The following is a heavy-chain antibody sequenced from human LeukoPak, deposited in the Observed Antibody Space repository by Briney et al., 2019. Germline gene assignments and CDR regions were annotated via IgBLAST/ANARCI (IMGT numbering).Heavy chain of an antibody. V-gene: IGHV3-7*03. D-gene: IGHD6-19*01. CDR1: GFTFSSYW. CDR2: MKQDGSEK. Sequence: PGGSLRLSCAASGFTFSSYWMSWVRQAPGKGLEWVANMKQDGSEKYYVDSVKGRFTISRDNAKNSLYLQMNSLRAEDTAVYYCARGGSSGWLGYYYYGMDVWGQGTTVTVSS. J-gene: IGHJ6*02. CDR3: ARGGSSGWLGYYYYGMDV.